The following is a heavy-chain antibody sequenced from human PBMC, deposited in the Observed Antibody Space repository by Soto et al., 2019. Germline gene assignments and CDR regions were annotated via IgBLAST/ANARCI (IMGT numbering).Heavy chain of an antibody. CDR2: IIPILGIA. D-gene: IGHD6-13*01. Sequence: SVKVSCKASGGTFSSYTISWVRQAPGQGLEWMGRIIPILGIANYAQKFQGRVTITADKSTSTAYMELSSLRSEDTAVYYCAREGPGIAAAGLDYWGQGTLVTVSS. V-gene: IGHV1-69*04. CDR3: AREGPGIAAAGLDY. CDR1: GGTFSSYT. J-gene: IGHJ4*02.